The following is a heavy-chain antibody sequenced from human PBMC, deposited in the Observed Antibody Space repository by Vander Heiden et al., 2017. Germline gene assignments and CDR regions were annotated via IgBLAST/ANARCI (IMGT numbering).Heavy chain of an antibody. Sequence: QVQLVQSGAEVKKPGASVKVYCKASGYTFTGYYMHWVRQAPGQGFEWMGWINPNSGGTNYAQKFQGRVTMTRDTSISTAYMELSRLRSDDMAVYYCARGNVNTAMVTWDYYYGMDVWGQGTTVTVSS. CDR3: ARGNVNTAMVTWDYYYGMDV. V-gene: IGHV1-2*02. CDR1: GYTFTGYY. D-gene: IGHD5-18*01. J-gene: IGHJ6*02. CDR2: INPNSGGT.